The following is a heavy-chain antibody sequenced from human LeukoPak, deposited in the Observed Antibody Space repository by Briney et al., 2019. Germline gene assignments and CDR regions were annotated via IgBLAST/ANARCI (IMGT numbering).Heavy chain of an antibody. CDR2: ISGSGGST. J-gene: IGHJ4*02. CDR1: GFTFSSYT. V-gene: IGHV3-23*01. D-gene: IGHD5-18*01. Sequence: GGSLRLSCAASGFTFSSYTMSWVRQAPGKGLEWVSAISGSGGSTYYADSVEGRFTISRDNSKNTLYLQMNSLRAEDTAVYYCATTIYNYGLWGQGTLVTVSS. CDR3: ATTIYNYGL.